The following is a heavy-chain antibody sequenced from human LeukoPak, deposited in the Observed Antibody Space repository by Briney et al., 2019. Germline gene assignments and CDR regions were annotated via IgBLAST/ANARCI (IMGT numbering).Heavy chain of an antibody. D-gene: IGHD4-23*01. Sequence: GGSLRLSCAASGFTFSSYWMHWVRQAPGKGLVWVSRINSDGSSTSYADSVKGRFTISRDNAKNSLYLQMNSLRAEDTAVYYCAKDRGPGTVVKPNRIDYWGQGTLVTVSS. V-gene: IGHV3-74*01. CDR2: INSDGSST. CDR1: GFTFSSYW. CDR3: AKDRGPGTVVKPNRIDY. J-gene: IGHJ4*02.